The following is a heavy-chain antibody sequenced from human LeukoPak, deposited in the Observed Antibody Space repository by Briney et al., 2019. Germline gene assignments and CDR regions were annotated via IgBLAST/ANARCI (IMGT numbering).Heavy chain of an antibody. CDR3: ASGYGSGSYSY. J-gene: IGHJ4*02. Sequence: SETLSLTCTVSGGSISRYYCSWIRQPAWKGLEWIGRIFVSGTTNYNPSLKSRVTMSVDTSKNQFSLNLSAVTAADTAVYYCASGYGSGSYSYWGQGTLVTVSS. CDR2: IFVSGTT. V-gene: IGHV4-4*07. D-gene: IGHD3-10*01. CDR1: GGSISRYY.